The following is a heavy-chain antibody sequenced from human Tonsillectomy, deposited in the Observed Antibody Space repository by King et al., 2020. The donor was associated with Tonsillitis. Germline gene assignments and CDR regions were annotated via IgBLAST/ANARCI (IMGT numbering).Heavy chain of an antibody. CDR3: ARDRSSSRFLFDY. V-gene: IGHV1-2*02. CDR2: INPNSGGT. Sequence: QLVQSGAEVKKPGASVKVSCKASGYTFTGYYMHWVRQAPGQGLEWMGWINPNSGGTKYAQKFQGRVTMTRDTSISTAYMELSRLRSDDTAVYYCARDRSSSRFLFDYWGQGTLVTVSS. J-gene: IGHJ4*02. D-gene: IGHD6-6*01. CDR1: GYTFTGYY.